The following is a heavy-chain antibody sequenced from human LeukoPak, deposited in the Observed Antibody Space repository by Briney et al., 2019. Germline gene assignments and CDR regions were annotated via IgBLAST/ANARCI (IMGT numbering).Heavy chain of an antibody. CDR3: ARVSSSYYYYYMDV. CDR1: GFTFDDYA. J-gene: IGHJ6*03. V-gene: IGHV3-9*01. CDR2: ISWNSGSI. Sequence: SLRLSCAASGFTFDDYAMHWVRQAPGKGLEWVSGISWNSGSIGYADSVKGRFTISRDNAKNSLYLQMNSLRAEDTAVYYCARVSSSYYYYYMDVWGKGTTVTVSS.